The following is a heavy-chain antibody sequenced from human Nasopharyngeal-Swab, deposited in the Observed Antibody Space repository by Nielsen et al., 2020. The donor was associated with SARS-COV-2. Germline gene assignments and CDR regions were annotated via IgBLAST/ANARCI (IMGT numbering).Heavy chain of an antibody. CDR3: STRPSDTHVL. J-gene: IGHJ4*02. CDR2: IRAKADGGTA. V-gene: IGHV3-15*01. Sequence: GESLKISCAASGFSFTNDWFSLVRLAPGKGLEWIARIRAKADGGTADYAAPVLARFTISRDDSTSTVFLQMDNLKTEDTAVYYCSTRPSDTHVLWGRGTLVTVSS. CDR1: GFSFTNDW.